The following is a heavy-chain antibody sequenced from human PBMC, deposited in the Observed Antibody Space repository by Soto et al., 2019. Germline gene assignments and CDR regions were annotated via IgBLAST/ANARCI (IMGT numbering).Heavy chain of an antibody. Sequence: SVKVSCKACGGTFSSYAISWVRQAPGQGLEWMGGIIPIFGTANYAQKFQGRVTITADESTSTAYMELSSLRSEDTAVYYCARAYSGYDQSGLYWGQGALVTVSS. CDR1: GGTFSSYA. CDR3: ARAYSGYDQSGLY. J-gene: IGHJ4*02. D-gene: IGHD5-12*01. CDR2: IIPIFGTA. V-gene: IGHV1-69*13.